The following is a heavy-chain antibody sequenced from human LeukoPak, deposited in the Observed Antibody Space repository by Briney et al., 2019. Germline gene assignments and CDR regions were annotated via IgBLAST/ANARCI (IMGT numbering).Heavy chain of an antibody. Sequence: GASVKVSCKASGYTFTRHYMHWVRQAPGQGLEWMGWINTNTGNPTYAQGFTGRFVFSLDTSVSTAYLQISSLKAEDTAVYYCAREGILAIDSWGQGTLVTVSS. CDR1: GYTFTRHY. CDR3: AREGILAIDS. CDR2: INTNTGNP. D-gene: IGHD5-18*01. J-gene: IGHJ5*01. V-gene: IGHV7-4-1*02.